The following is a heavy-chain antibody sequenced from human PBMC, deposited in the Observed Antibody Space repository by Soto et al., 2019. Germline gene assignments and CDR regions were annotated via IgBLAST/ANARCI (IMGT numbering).Heavy chain of an antibody. CDR2: IIPIFGTA. J-gene: IGHJ3*02. CDR1: GGTFSSYA. CDR3: ARGWDGYSGQGAAFDI. Sequence: SVKVSCKASGGTFSSYAISWVRQAPGQGLEWMGGIIPIFGTANYAQKFQGRVTITADESTSTAYMELSSLRSEDTAVYYCARGWDGYSGQGAAFDIWGQGTMVTVSS. D-gene: IGHD5-12*01. V-gene: IGHV1-69*13.